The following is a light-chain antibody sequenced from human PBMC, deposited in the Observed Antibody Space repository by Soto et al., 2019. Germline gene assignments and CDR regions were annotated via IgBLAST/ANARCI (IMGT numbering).Light chain of an antibody. CDR3: QEYEELPYT. J-gene: IGKJ2*01. CDR1: QDSRNY. Sequence: DIQMTQSPYSLSASVGGRVTITCQASQDSRNYLNWYQHKPGKPPKLLIPDASNLEPGVSSSFNGSRSGTYFTFTSSGLQHGDRSKYFFQEYEELPYTFGGGTSLE. V-gene: IGKV1-33*01. CDR2: DAS.